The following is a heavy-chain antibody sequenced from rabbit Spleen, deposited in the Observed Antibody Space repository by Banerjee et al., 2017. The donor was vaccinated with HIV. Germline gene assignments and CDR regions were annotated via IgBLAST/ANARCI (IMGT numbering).Heavy chain of an antibody. Sequence: QSLEESGGGLVQPGGSLALTCTASGFSFSSNYYICWVRQAPGKGLEWIGCIHTAASNTYYASWVNGRFTISRNTNQNTVTLQLNSLTAADTATFFCARALGNGGLSYSNLWGPGTLVTVS. CDR1: GFSFSSNYY. V-gene: IGHV1S40*01. CDR3: ARALGNGGLSYSNL. CDR2: IHTAASNT. D-gene: IGHD2-1*01. J-gene: IGHJ4*01.